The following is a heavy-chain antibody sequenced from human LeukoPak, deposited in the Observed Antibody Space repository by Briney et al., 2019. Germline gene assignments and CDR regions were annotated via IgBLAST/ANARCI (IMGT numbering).Heavy chain of an antibody. Sequence: PGGSLRLSCAASGFTFSSYSMNWVRQAPGKGLEWVANIKQDGSEKYYVDSVKGRFTISRDNAKNSLYLQMNSLRAEDTAVYYCANYDFAFDIWGQGTMVTVSS. D-gene: IGHD3-3*01. CDR3: ANYDFAFDI. V-gene: IGHV3-7*01. J-gene: IGHJ3*02. CDR1: GFTFSSYS. CDR2: IKQDGSEK.